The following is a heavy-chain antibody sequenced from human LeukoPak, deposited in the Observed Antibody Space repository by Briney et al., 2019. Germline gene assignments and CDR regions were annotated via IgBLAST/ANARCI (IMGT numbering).Heavy chain of an antibody. CDR2: IYHSGST. J-gene: IGHJ5*02. CDR3: ARVVTTVGYNWFDP. CDR1: GYSISSGYY. Sequence: SSETLSLTCTVSGYSISSGYYWGWIRQPPGKGLEWIGSIYHSGSTYYNPSLKSRVTISVDTSKNQFSLKLSSVTAADTAVYYCARVVTTVGYNWFDPWGQGTLVTVSS. D-gene: IGHD4-23*01. V-gene: IGHV4-38-2*02.